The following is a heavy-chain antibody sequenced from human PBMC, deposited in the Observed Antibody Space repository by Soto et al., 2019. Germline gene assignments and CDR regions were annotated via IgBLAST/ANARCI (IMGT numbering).Heavy chain of an antibody. J-gene: IGHJ4*02. CDR3: ARGPSADKIYF. V-gene: IGHV4-30-4*01. D-gene: IGHD3-3*01. CDR1: GGSVSSGGYF. Sequence: PSETLSLTCTVSGGSVSSGGYFWSWIRQPPGEGLEWIGHIYNSGSTYSNPSLRGRVTISVDTSKSQFSLKLSSVTAADTAAYYCARGPSADKIYFWGQGTLVTVSS. CDR2: IYNSGST.